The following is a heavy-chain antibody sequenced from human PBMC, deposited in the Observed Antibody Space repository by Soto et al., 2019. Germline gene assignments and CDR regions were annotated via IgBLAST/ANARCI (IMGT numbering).Heavy chain of an antibody. CDR1: GYTFSDFD. J-gene: IGHJ6*02. CDR2: MNAKSGDT. D-gene: IGHD3-10*01. CDR3: ARGNPFSYAGFDV. Sequence: GASVKVSCKASGYTFSDFDINWLRQASGQGPEWMGWMNAKSGDTFFAQRFQDKFNMTWDTSLSTAYMEVGSLTSDDTAIYYCARGNPFSYAGFDVWGQGTTVTVS. V-gene: IGHV1-8*01.